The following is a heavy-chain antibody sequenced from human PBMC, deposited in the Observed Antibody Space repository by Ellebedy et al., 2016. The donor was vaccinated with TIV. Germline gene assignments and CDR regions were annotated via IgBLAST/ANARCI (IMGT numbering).Heavy chain of an antibody. D-gene: IGHD3-22*01. Sequence: GESLKISCAASGFTFSSYAMHWVRQAPGKGLEWVAVISYDGSNKYYADSVKGRFTISRDNSKNTLYLQMNSLRAEDTAVYYCARDAHEMVITTFDYWGQGTLVTVSS. V-gene: IGHV3-30-3*01. CDR1: GFTFSSYA. CDR2: ISYDGSNK. J-gene: IGHJ4*02. CDR3: ARDAHEMVITTFDY.